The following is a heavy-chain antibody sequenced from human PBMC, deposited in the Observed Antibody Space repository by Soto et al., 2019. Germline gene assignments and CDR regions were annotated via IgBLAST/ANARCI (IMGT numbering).Heavy chain of an antibody. CDR3: ARTNSHWYFDL. V-gene: IGHV3-33*01. J-gene: IGHJ2*01. Sequence: QVQLVESGGGVVQPGRSLRLSCAASGFTFSSYGMHWVRQAPGKGLEWVAVIWYDGENEYYADSVKGRFTISRDNSKNTLYLQMNSLRAEDTAVYYCARTNSHWYFDLWGRGTLVTVSS. CDR1: GFTFSSYG. D-gene: IGHD1-1*01. CDR2: IWYDGENE.